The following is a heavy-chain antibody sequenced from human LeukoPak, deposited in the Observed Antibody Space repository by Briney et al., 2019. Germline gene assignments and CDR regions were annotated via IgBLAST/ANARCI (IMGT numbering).Heavy chain of an antibody. CDR1: GFTFSSYA. CDR3: ARPSYPDDYYYYYGMDV. D-gene: IGHD1-14*01. V-gene: IGHV3-23*01. Sequence: GGSLRLSCAASGFTFSSYAMSWVRQAPGKGLGWVSAISGSGGSTYYADSVKGRFTISRDNAKNSLYLQMISLRAEDTAVYYCARPSYPDDYYYYYGMDVWGQGTTVTVSS. CDR2: ISGSGGST. J-gene: IGHJ6*02.